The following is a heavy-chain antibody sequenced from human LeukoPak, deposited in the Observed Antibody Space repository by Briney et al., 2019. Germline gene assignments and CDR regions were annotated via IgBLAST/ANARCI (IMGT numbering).Heavy chain of an antibody. D-gene: IGHD6-13*01. Sequence: ASVKVSCKASGYTFTGYYMHWVRQAPGQGLEWMGWINPNRGGTNYAQKLQGRVTMTRDTSISTAYMELSRLRSDDTAVYYCARGVVAAAGYYYFDQWGQGTLVTVSS. CDR2: INPNRGGT. V-gene: IGHV1-2*02. CDR3: ARGVVAAAGYYYFDQ. J-gene: IGHJ4*02. CDR1: GYTFTGYY.